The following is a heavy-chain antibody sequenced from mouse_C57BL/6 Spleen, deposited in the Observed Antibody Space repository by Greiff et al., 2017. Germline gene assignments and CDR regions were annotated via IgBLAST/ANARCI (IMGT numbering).Heavy chain of an antibody. D-gene: IGHD1-1*01. CDR2: ISSCGDYI. V-gene: IGHV5-9-1*02. J-gene: IGHJ1*03. CDR3: TRVPSSHWYFDV. Sequence: EVQLVESGEGLVKPGGSLKLSCAASGFTFSSYAMSWVRQTPEKRLEWVAYISSCGDYIYYADTVKGRFTISRDNARNTLYLQMSGLKSEDTAMYYCTRVPSSHWYFDVWGTGTTVTVSS. CDR1: GFTFSSYA.